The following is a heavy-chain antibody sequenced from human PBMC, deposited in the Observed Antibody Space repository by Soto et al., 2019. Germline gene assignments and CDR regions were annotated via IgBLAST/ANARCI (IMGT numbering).Heavy chain of an antibody. CDR1: GFTFSSYW. CDR3: ASSYYYDSSGNSLDY. J-gene: IGHJ4*02. D-gene: IGHD3-22*01. Sequence: EVQLVESGGGLVQPGGSLRLSCAASGFTFSSYWMHWVRQAPVKGLVWVSRINSDGSSTSYADSVKGRFTISRDNAKNTLYLQMNSLRAEDTAVYYCASSYYYDSSGNSLDYWGQGTLVTVSS. V-gene: IGHV3-74*01. CDR2: INSDGSST.